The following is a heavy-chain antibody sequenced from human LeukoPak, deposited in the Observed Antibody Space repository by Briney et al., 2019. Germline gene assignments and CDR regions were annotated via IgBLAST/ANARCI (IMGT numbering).Heavy chain of an antibody. V-gene: IGHV4-39*07. D-gene: IGHD5-24*01. Sequence: SGTLSLTCTVSGGSISSSSYYWGWIRQPPGKGLEWVGSIYYTGSTYYNPSLKSRVAISVDTSKNQFSLNLRSVTAADSAVYYCARTWGDGYNVDYWGQGTLVTVSS. J-gene: IGHJ4*02. CDR2: IYYTGST. CDR1: GGSISSSSYY. CDR3: ARTWGDGYNVDY.